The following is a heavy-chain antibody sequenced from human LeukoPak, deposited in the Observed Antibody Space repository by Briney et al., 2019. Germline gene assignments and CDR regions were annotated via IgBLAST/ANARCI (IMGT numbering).Heavy chain of an antibody. CDR3: ARAGDIVVVPAATDAFDI. V-gene: IGHV4-59*01. Sequence: SETLSLTCTVSGGSISSYYRSWIRQPPGKGLEWIGYIYYSGSTNYNPSLKSRVTISVDTSKNQFSLKLSSVTAADTAVYYCARAGDIVVVPAATDAFDIWGQGTMVTVSS. J-gene: IGHJ3*02. D-gene: IGHD2-2*01. CDR2: IYYSGST. CDR1: GGSISSYY.